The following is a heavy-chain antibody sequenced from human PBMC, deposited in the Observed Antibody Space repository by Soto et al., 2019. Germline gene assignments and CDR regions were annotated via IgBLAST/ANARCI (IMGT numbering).Heavy chain of an antibody. V-gene: IGHV1-69*13. D-gene: IGHD3-16*02. CDR3: AGSRDYGYVWGSYHFDF. J-gene: IGHJ4*02. CDR1: GGTFSRHS. Sequence: SVKVSCKASGGTFSRHSVSWVRQAPGQGLEWMGGISPLFGIAKSAQKFQGRVTITADESTGTAYMELSRLRSEDTAVFYCAGSRDYGYVWGSYHFDFWGQGALVTVSS. CDR2: ISPLFGIA.